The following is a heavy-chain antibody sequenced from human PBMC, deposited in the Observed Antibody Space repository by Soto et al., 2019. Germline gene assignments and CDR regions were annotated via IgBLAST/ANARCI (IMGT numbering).Heavy chain of an antibody. D-gene: IGHD1-26*01. CDR1: GFTFSNYS. CDR2: ISGIGGST. V-gene: IGHV3-23*01. Sequence: EVQLLESGGGLVQPGGSLRLSCAASGFTFSNYSMTWVRQAPGKGLEWVSAISGIGGSTYYADSVKGRFTISRDNSENTLYLQMDSLRAEDTAVYDCSNPPPTMESTIDYYYGIDVWGQGTTVTVSS. J-gene: IGHJ6*02. CDR3: SNPPPTMESTIDYYYGIDV.